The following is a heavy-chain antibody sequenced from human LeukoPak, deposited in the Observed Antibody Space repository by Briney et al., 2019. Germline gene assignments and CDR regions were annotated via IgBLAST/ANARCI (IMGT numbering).Heavy chain of an antibody. D-gene: IGHD3-22*01. CDR3: ARVVWNYYDSSGYGAFDI. CDR2: INPSGGST. CDR1: GYTFTNCY. J-gene: IGHJ3*02. Sequence: ASVKVSCKASGYTFTNCYMHWVRQAPGQGLEWLGIINPSGGSTSYAQKYQGRVTMTRDTSTTTVYMELSSLRSEDTAVYYCARVVWNYYDSSGYGAFDIWGQGTMVTVSS. V-gene: IGHV1-46*01.